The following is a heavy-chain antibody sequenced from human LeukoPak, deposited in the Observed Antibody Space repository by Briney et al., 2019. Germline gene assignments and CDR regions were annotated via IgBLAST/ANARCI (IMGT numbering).Heavy chain of an antibody. CDR3: AREYSRSVVAGSRPDL. Sequence: SETLSLTCSVSGGSISSSSYYWGWIRPSPGKGLEWMGSMYYRGTTYENSSLKSRLTLSIDTSNNQFSLKLTSVTAADTAVYFCAREYSRSVVAGSRPDLWGQGLLVTVSS. J-gene: IGHJ4*02. V-gene: IGHV4-39*02. D-gene: IGHD2-21*01. CDR2: MYYRGTT. CDR1: GGSISSSSYY.